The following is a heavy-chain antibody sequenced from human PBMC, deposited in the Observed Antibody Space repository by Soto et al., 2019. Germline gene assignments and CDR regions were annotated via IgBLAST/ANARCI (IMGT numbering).Heavy chain of an antibody. Sequence: QVQLVQSGAEVKKPGSSVKVSCKASGGTFSSYTISWVRQAPGQGLEWMGRIIPILGIANYAQKFQGRVTITSAESPXTAYMGLSSLRSEDTAVYYCARDDGLAYCGGDCYSWGQGTLVTVSS. CDR1: GGTFSSYT. D-gene: IGHD2-21*02. CDR2: IIPILGIA. J-gene: IGHJ4*02. V-gene: IGHV1-69*02. CDR3: ARDDGLAYCGGDCYS.